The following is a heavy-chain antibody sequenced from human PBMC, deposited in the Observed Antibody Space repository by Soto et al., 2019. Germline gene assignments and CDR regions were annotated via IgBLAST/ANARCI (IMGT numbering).Heavy chain of an antibody. J-gene: IGHJ4*02. Sequence: SETLSLTCTVSGGSISSYHWSWIRQPPGKGLEWVGEIYHSGSTNYNPSLKSRVTISVDKSKNQFSLKLSSVTAADTAVYYCARNGYSSSWYFDYWGQGTLVTVSS. CDR3: ARNGYSSSWYFDY. CDR1: GGSISSYH. D-gene: IGHD6-13*01. CDR2: IYHSGST. V-gene: IGHV4-59*12.